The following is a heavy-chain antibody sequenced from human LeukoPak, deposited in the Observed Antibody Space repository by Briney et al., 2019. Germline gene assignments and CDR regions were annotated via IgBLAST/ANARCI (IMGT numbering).Heavy chain of an antibody. V-gene: IGHV3-30*18. CDR1: GFTFCSYG. CDR2: ISYVGNNK. CDR3: AKDEIGAVAGLIDY. D-gene: IGHD6-19*01. Sequence: PGRALRLSCAASGFTFCSYGMYWVRQAPGKGLEWVALISYVGNNKYYADSVKGPFTISRDNSKNTLYLQMNRLRAEDTAVYYCAKDEIGAVAGLIDYWGQGTLVTVS. J-gene: IGHJ4*02.